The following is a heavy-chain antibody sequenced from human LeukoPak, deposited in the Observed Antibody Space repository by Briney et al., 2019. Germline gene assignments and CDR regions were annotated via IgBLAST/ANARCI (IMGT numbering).Heavy chain of an antibody. CDR2: INHSGST. J-gene: IGHJ4*02. CDR1: GGSFRNYY. Sequence: SETLSLTCAVYGGSFRNYYWNWIRQPPGKGLEWIGEINHSGSTNYNPSLKSRVTISVDTSKNQFSLKLSSVTAADTAIYYCARGPVYCSGGNCYAYYFDYWGRGTLVTVSS. D-gene: IGHD2-15*01. CDR3: ARGPVYCSGGNCYAYYFDY. V-gene: IGHV4-34*01.